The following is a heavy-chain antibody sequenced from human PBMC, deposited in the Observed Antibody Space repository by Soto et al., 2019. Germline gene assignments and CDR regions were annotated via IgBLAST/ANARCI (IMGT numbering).Heavy chain of an antibody. V-gene: IGHV3-7*01. CDR1: GFSLSSYW. Sequence: EVQLVESGGGLVQPGGYLRLSCTVSGFSLSSYWMSWVRQAPGKGLEWVANIIQDGSEKQYVDSVKGRFTISRDNAKNSLYLQMNGLRAEDTAVYYCARGHSAPDYWGQGTLVTVSS. CDR2: IIQDGSEK. CDR3: ARGHSAPDY. J-gene: IGHJ4*02.